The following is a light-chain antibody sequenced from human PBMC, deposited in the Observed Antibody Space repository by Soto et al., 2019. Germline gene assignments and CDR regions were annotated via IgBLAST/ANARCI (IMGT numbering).Light chain of an antibody. V-gene: IGKV3-20*01. CDR3: QQYGISPLT. J-gene: IGKJ4*01. CDR1: QTVSSSY. Sequence: EIVLTQSPGTLSLSPGESATLSCRASQTVSSSYLAWYQQKPGQAPRLLIYGASSRATGIPDRFSGSGSGTDFTLNMSRLEPEDVAVYYCQQYGISPLTVGGGTKVTI. CDR2: GAS.